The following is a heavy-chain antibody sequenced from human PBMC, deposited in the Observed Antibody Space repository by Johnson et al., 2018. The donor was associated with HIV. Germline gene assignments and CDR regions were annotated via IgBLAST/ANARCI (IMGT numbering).Heavy chain of an antibody. CDR2: SRDKTNSYTT. CDR3: AKSDSGYDAFDI. CDR1: GFTFSNAW. J-gene: IGHJ3*02. D-gene: IGHD5-12*01. V-gene: IGHV3-72*01. Sequence: VQLVESGGGLVQPGGSLRLSCAASGFTFSNAWMNWVRQAPGKGLEWVGLSRDKTNSYTTEYAASVKGRFTISRDDSKSIAYLQMNSLKTEDTAVYYCAKSDSGYDAFDIWGQGTMVTVSS.